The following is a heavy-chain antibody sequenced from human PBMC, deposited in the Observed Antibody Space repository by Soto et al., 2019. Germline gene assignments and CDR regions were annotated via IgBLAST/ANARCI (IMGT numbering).Heavy chain of an antibody. CDR1: GYTLTELS. V-gene: IGHV1-24*01. CDR3: ATYVPIAVAEYYFDY. Sequence: ASVKVSCKVSGYTLTELSMHWVRQAPGKGLEWMGGFDPEDGETIYAQKFQGRVTMTEDTSTDTAYMELSSLRSEDTAVYYCATYVPIAVAEYYFDYWGQGTLVTAPQ. D-gene: IGHD6-19*01. CDR2: FDPEDGET. J-gene: IGHJ4*02.